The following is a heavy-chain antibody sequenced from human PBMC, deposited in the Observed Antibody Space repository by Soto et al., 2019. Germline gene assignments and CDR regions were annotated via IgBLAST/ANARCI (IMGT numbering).Heavy chain of an antibody. D-gene: IGHD6-13*01. CDR1: GGSFSCCY. CDR3: ARVVRIAAAGRALGY. CDR2: INHSGST. Sequence: SETLSLICAVYGGSFSCCYWSWIRQPPGKGLEWIGEINHSGSTNYNPSLKSRVTISVDTSKNQFSLKLSSVTAADTAVYYCARVVRIAAAGRALGYWGQGTLVTVS. J-gene: IGHJ4*02. V-gene: IGHV4-34*01.